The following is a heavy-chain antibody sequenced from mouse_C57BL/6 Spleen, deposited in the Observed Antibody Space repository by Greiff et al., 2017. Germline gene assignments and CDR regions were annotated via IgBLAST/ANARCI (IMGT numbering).Heavy chain of an antibody. Sequence: QVQLKQSGPELVKPGASVKISCKASGYAFSSSWMNWVKQRPGKGLEWIGRIYPGDGDTNYNGKFKGKATLTADKSSSTAYMQLSSLTSEDSAVYFGARPIYDGYYGDFDYWGQGTTRTVSS. CDR2: IYPGDGDT. CDR3: ARPIYDGYYGDFDY. D-gene: IGHD2-3*01. V-gene: IGHV1-82*01. J-gene: IGHJ2*01. CDR1: GYAFSSSW.